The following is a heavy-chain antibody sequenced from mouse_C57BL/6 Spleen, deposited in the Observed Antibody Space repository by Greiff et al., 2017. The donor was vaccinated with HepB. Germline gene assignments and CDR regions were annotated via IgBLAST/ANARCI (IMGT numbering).Heavy chain of an antibody. D-gene: IGHD1-1*01. CDR3: ARGDYYGSSDWYLDV. CDR2: ISDGGSYT. Sequence: EVMLVESGGGLVKPGGSLKLSCAASGFTFSSYAMSWVRQTPEKRLEWVATISDGGSYTYYPDNVQGRFNISRENAKNNLYLQMSHLKSEDTAMYYWARGDYYGSSDWYLDVWGTGTTVTVSS. J-gene: IGHJ1*03. V-gene: IGHV5-4*03. CDR1: GFTFSSYA.